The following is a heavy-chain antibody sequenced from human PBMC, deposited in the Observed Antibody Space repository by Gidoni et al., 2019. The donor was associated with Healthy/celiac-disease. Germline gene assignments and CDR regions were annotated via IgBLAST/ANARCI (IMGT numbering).Heavy chain of an antibody. D-gene: IGHD3-3*01. CDR3: ARHYDFWSGYYVY. V-gene: IGHV4-59*08. CDR2: IYYSGST. J-gene: IGHJ4*02. CDR1: GGSISSYY. Sequence: QVQLQESGPGLVKPSETLSLTCTVSGGSISSYYWSWIRQPPGKGLEWIGYIYYSGSTNYNPSLKSRVTISVDTSKNQFSLKLSSVTAADTAVYYCARHYDFWSGYYVYWGQGTLVTVSS.